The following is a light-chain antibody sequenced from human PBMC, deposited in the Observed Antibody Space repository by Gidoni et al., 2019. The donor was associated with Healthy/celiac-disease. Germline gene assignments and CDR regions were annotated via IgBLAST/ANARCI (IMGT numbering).Light chain of an antibody. V-gene: IGKV3-15*01. CDR3: QQYNNWPRT. Sequence: EIVMTQSPATLSVSPGERATLSCRASQSVSINLAWYQQKPGQAPRLLIYGASTRATGIPARFSGSGSGTEFTLTISSLQSEDFAVDCCQQYNNWPRTFGQGTKVEIK. CDR1: QSVSIN. J-gene: IGKJ1*01. CDR2: GAS.